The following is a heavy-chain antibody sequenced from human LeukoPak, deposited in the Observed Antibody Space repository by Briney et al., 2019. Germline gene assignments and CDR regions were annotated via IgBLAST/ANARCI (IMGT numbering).Heavy chain of an antibody. J-gene: IGHJ4*02. V-gene: IGHV4-39*02. Sequence: PSETLSLTCTVSGGSISRSSYYQGWIRQPPGKGLEWIGSIYNSGSTFYNPSLQSRVTISVDTSKSHFSLKLSSVAAADTAVYYCARGSSGFDYWGQGTLVTVSS. CDR3: ARGSSGFDY. CDR2: IYNSGST. CDR1: GGSISRSSYY. D-gene: IGHD2-8*02.